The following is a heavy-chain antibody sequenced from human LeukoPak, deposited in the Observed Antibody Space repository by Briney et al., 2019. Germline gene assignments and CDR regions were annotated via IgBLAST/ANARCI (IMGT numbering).Heavy chain of an antibody. CDR1: GFIFSSYA. V-gene: IGHV3-30-3*01. Sequence: GGSLRLSCAASGFIFSSYAMHWVRQAPGKGLEWVAVISHDGSNKYYADSVKGRFTISRDNAKNMLYLQVNSLRAQDTAVYYCATQAGGNPAYWGQGTLVTVSS. CDR2: ISHDGSNK. D-gene: IGHD1-14*01. J-gene: IGHJ4*02. CDR3: ATQAGGNPAY.